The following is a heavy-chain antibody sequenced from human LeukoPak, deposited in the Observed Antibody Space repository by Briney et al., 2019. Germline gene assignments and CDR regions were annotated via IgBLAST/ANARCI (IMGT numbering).Heavy chain of an antibody. D-gene: IGHD3-10*01. CDR2: IMPILGIA. CDR1: GGTFSSYA. CDR3: ATPQNGVRGVLDY. J-gene: IGHJ4*02. Sequence: ASVKVSCKGSGGTFSSYAISWVRQARGHGLEWMGRIMPILGIANYAQKFQGRVTITADKSTSTAYMEPSSLRSEDTAVSYCATPQNGVRGVLDYWGQGTLVTVSS. V-gene: IGHV1-69*04.